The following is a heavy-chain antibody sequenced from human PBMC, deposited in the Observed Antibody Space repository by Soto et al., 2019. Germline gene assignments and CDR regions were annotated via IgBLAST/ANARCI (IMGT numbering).Heavy chain of an antibody. CDR2: INPNSGGT. V-gene: IGHV1-2*04. J-gene: IGHJ4*02. Sequence: ASVKASCKASGYTFTGYYMHWLRQAPGQGLEWMGWINPNSGGTNYAQKFQGWVTMTRDTSISTAYMELSRLRSDDTAVYYCARVGNSGYDIEYYFDYWRQGTLVTFSS. CDR1: GYTFTGYY. D-gene: IGHD5-12*01. CDR3: ARVGNSGYDIEYYFDY.